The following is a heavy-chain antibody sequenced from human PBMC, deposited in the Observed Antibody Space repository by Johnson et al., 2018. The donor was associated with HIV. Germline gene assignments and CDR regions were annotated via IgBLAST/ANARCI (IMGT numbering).Heavy chain of an antibody. CDR2: ISYSGSST. D-gene: IGHD3-22*01. J-gene: IGHJ3*01. CDR3: AREISRYYYDYAAFDL. Sequence: VQLVESGGGLVQPGGSLRLSCAASGFSFDSHAINWVRQAPGKGLQWVSAISYSGSSTYYADSVTGRFTISRDNSRSTVYLPMINVRADDTALYYCAREISRYYYDYAAFDLWGQGTTVTVSS. V-gene: IGHV3-23*04. CDR1: GFSFDSHA.